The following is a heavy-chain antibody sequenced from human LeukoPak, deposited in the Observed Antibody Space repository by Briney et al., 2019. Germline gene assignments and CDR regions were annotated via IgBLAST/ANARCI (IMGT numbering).Heavy chain of an antibody. CDR2: ISSSGSTI. Sequence: PGGSLRLSCAASGFTFSSYEMNWVRQAPGKGLEWVSYISSSGSTIYYADSVKGRFTISRDNAKNSLYLQMNSLRAEDTAVYYCARDAYCSSTSCYAAGGTDYWGQGTLVTVSS. CDR1: GFTFSSYE. D-gene: IGHD2-2*01. V-gene: IGHV3-48*03. CDR3: ARDAYCSSTSCYAAGGTDY. J-gene: IGHJ4*02.